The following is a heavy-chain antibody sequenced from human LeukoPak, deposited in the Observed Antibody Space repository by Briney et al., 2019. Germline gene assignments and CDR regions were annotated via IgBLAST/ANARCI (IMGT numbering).Heavy chain of an antibody. D-gene: IGHD3-9*01. J-gene: IGHJ4*02. CDR2: IYYSGST. CDR3: ARGLGTFDY. CDR1: GGSISSYY. Sequence: SETLSLTCTVSGGSISSYYWSWIRQPPGKGLEWIGYIYYSGSTNYNPSLKSRVTISVDTSKNQFSLKLSSVTAADTAVYYCARGLGTFDYWGQGTLVTVSS. V-gene: IGHV4-59*01.